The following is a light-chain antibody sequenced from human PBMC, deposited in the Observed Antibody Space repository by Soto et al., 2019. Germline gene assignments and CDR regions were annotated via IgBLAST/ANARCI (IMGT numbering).Light chain of an antibody. CDR2: EVS. Sequence: QSVLTQPASVSGSPGQSITISCTGTSSDVGGYNYVSWYQQHPGKAPKLMIYEVSDRPSGVSNRFFGSKSGNTASLTISGLQAEDEADYYCCSYTITSTYVFGTGTKVTVL. CDR1: SSDVGGYNY. V-gene: IGLV2-14*01. J-gene: IGLJ1*01. CDR3: CSYTITSTYV.